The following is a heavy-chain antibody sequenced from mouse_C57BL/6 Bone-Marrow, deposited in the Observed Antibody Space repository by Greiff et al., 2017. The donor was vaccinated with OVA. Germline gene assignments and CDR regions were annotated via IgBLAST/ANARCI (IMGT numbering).Heavy chain of an antibody. Sequence: EVKLQQSGPELVKPGASVKISCKASGYTFTDYYMNWVKQSHGKSLEWIGDINPNNGGTSYNQKFKGKATLTVDKSSSTAYMELRSLTSEDSAVYYCARGAQATPFTYWGQGTLVTVSA. D-gene: IGHD3-2*02. CDR2: INPNNGGT. CDR1: GYTFTDYY. J-gene: IGHJ3*01. CDR3: ARGAQATPFTY. V-gene: IGHV1-26*01.